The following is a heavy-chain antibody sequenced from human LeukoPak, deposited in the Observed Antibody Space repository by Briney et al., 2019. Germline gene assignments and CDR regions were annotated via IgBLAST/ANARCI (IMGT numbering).Heavy chain of an antibody. CDR1: GGTFSSYA. D-gene: IGHD3-10*01. CDR2: IIPIFGTA. V-gene: IGHV1-69*01. CDR3: ARNAYGSGIEYYYMDV. Sequence: SVKVSCKASGGTFSSYAISWVRQAPGQGLEWMGGIIPIFGTANYAQKFQGRVTITADESTGTAYMELSSLRPEDTAVYYCARNAYGSGIEYYYMDVWGKGTTVTVSS. J-gene: IGHJ6*03.